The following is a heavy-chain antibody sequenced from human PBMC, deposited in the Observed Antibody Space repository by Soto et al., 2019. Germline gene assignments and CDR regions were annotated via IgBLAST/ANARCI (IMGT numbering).Heavy chain of an antibody. J-gene: IGHJ6*02. CDR2: ITTSSSRNI. D-gene: IGHD3-3*01. Sequence: EVQLVESGGGLDKPGGSLRLSCSASGFPFSSYTMYWVRQVPGKGLEWVSSITTSSSRNIFHADSVKGRFTISRDNANNILYLQMNNLRVEDTAVYYCARDDPIFGAIPRMDIWGQGTTVTVSS. V-gene: IGHV3-21*02. CDR3: ARDDPIFGAIPRMDI. CDR1: GFPFSSYT.